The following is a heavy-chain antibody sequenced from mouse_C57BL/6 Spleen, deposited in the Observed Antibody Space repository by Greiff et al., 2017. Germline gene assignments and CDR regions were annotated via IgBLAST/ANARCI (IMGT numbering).Heavy chain of an antibody. CDR3: AREGLAGAWFAY. CDR1: GYTFTSYW. V-gene: IGHV1-69*01. D-gene: IGHD3-3*01. CDR2: IDPSDSYT. J-gene: IGHJ3*01. Sequence: VQLQQPGAELVMPGASVKLSCKASGYTFTSYWMHWVKQRPGQGLEWIGEIDPSDSYTNYNQKFKGKSTLTVNKSSSTAYMQLSSLTSEDSAVYYCAREGLAGAWFAYWGQGTLVTVSA.